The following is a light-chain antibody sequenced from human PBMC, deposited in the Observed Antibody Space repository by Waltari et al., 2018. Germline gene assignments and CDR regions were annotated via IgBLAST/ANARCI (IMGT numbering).Light chain of an antibody. V-gene: IGLV3-25*03. J-gene: IGLJ3*02. Sequence: SYELTQPPSVSVSPGQTARISCSGDSLPNQSAYWFRQRPGQAPVLMIYEDTKRPPGIPERVSGSTSGTTVTLTISAVQAEDEAVYYCQSAEFGATSYWVFGGGTKLTVL. CDR3: QSAEFGATSYWV. CDR2: EDT. CDR1: SLPNQS.